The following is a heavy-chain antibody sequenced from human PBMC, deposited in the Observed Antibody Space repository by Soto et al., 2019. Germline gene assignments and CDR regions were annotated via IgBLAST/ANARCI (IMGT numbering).Heavy chain of an antibody. D-gene: IGHD3-22*01. J-gene: IGHJ5*02. CDR2: IIPIIGII. Sequence: WVRQAPGQGLEWMGRIIPIIGIINYAQKFQGRVTISADKFTGTAYMELTRLRSDDTAVYYCAGDPDSHYNDSHASSYPWGQGTLVTV. V-gene: IGHV1-69*04. CDR3: AGDPDSHYNDSHASSYP.